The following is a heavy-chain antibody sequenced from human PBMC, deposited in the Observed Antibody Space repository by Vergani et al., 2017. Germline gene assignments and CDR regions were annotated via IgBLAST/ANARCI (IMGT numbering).Heavy chain of an antibody. CDR1: GFTFSSYG. CDR2: IWYDGSNK. CDR3: AREDSSSWSYFQH. D-gene: IGHD6-13*01. V-gene: IGHV3-33*01. J-gene: IGHJ1*01. Sequence: QVQLVESGGGVVQPGRSLRLSCAASGFTFSSYGMHWVRQAPGKGLEWVAVIWYDGSNKYYADSVKGRFTISRDNSKNTLYLQMNSLRAEDTAVYYCAREDSSSWSYFQHWGQGTLVTVSS.